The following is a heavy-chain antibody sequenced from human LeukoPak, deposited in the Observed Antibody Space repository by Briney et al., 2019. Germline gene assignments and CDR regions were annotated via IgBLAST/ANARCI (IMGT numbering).Heavy chain of an antibody. CDR1: GGSFSGYY. CDR3: ARLDGYTYFDY. Sequence: SETLSLTCGVSGGSFSGYYWSWVRQSPGKGLEWIGEINESGSTDYNPSLMSRVTISLDTSKTQFSLKLSSVTAADTAVYYCARLDGYTYFDYWGQGTLVTVSS. CDR2: INESGST. V-gene: IGHV4-34*01. J-gene: IGHJ4*02. D-gene: IGHD5-24*01.